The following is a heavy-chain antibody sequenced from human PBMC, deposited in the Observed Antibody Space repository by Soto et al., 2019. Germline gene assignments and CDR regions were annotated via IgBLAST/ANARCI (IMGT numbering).Heavy chain of an antibody. V-gene: IGHV3-15*02. D-gene: IGHD5-12*01. CDR3: VTRDGYNPLRYLDL. CDR1: GFTFTNAW. CDR2: IKSESDGGTT. Sequence: EVQLVESGGALVKPGGSLRLSCAASGFTFTNAWMNWVRQAPGKGLEWVGRIKSESDGGTTDYGEPVKGRFTISRDDSRNTLSLQMNSLETEDTAVYYCVTRDGYNPLRYLDLWGRGTLVTVSS. J-gene: IGHJ2*01.